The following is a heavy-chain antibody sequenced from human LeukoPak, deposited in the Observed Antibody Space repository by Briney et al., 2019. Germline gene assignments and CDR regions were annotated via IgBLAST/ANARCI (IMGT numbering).Heavy chain of an antibody. Sequence: SETLSLTCTVSGGSISTSNYYWGWIRQPPGKGLEWIGNIFYSGSTYYGPSLKSRLTISVDTSKNQFSLKLSSVTAADTAVYYCARVEGYYDFWSGYYKSYYYYYYMDVWGKGTTVTVSS. V-gene: IGHV4-39*07. CDR2: IFYSGST. D-gene: IGHD3-3*01. CDR1: GGSISTSNYY. CDR3: ARVEGYYDFWSGYYKSYYYYYYMDV. J-gene: IGHJ6*03.